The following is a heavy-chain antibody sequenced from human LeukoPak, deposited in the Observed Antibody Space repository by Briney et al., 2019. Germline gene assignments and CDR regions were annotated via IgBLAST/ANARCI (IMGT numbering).Heavy chain of an antibody. J-gene: IGHJ4*02. CDR3: ARAEYNWNLLPDY. Sequence: PGGSLRLFCAASGLTFSSYTMNWARQAPGKGLEWVSSISSGSTYIYYADSVKGRFTISRDNAKNSVYLQMNNLRVEDTAVYYCARAEYNWNLLPDYWGQGTLVTVSS. CDR2: ISSGSTYI. D-gene: IGHD1-7*01. V-gene: IGHV3-21*01. CDR1: GLTFSSYT.